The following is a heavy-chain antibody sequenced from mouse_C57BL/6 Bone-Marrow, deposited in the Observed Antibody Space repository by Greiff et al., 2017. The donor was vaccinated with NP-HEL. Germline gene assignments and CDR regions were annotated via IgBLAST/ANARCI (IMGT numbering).Heavy chain of an antibody. CDR1: GYSITSGYY. CDR3: ARVFYFAMDY. J-gene: IGHJ4*01. CDR2: ISYDGSN. V-gene: IGHV3-6*01. Sequence: VQLQQSGPGLVKPSQSLSLTCSVTGYSITSGYYWNWIRQFPGNKLEWMGYISYDGSNNYNPSLKNRVSITRDTSKNQLFLKLNSVTTEDTATYYCARVFYFAMDYWGQGTSVTVSS. D-gene: IGHD1-1*01.